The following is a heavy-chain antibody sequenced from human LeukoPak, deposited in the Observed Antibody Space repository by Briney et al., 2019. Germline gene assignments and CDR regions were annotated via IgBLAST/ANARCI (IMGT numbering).Heavy chain of an antibody. CDR3: ANRDDYVWGSYRPYAEYFQH. D-gene: IGHD3-16*02. Sequence: GGSLRLSCAASGFTFSSYAMSWVRQAPGKGLEWVSAISGSGGSTYYADSVKGRFTISRDNSKNTLYLQMDSLRAEDTAVYYCANRDDYVWGSYRPYAEYFQHWGQGTLVTVSS. CDR2: ISGSGGST. V-gene: IGHV3-23*01. J-gene: IGHJ1*01. CDR1: GFTFSSYA.